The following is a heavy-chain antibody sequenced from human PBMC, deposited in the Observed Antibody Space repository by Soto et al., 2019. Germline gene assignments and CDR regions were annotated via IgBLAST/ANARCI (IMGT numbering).Heavy chain of an antibody. CDR2: ISISGGTT. D-gene: IGHD2-15*01. J-gene: IGHJ4*02. V-gene: IGHV3-23*01. Sequence: HPXGSLLRSGTASGSTFSSYAMTWVRQAPGKGLEWVSSISISGGTTYYTDSVRGRFTISRDDSKNTLYLQMNSLRAEDKAVYYCAKRLSPSGSPWDHWGQGTLVTVYS. CDR1: GSTFSSYA. CDR3: AKRLSPSGSPWDH.